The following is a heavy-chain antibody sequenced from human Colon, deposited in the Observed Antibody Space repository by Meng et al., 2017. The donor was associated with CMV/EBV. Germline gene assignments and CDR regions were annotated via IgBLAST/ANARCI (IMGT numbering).Heavy chain of an antibody. CDR1: GFTFSSYE. CDR3: ARGRYASLGASDL. J-gene: IGHJ3*01. CDR2: ISSRGSSI. V-gene: IGHV3-48*03. Sequence: GESLKISCAASGFTFSSYEMNWVRQAPGKGLEWVAYISSRGSSIFYADSVEGRFTISRDNSENTLYLQMNNLRAEDTAVYYCARGRYASLGASDLWGQGTMVTVSS. D-gene: IGHD2-2*01.